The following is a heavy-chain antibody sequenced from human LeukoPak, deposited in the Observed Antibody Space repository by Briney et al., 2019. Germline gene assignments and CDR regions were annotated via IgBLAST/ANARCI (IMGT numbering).Heavy chain of an antibody. J-gene: IGHJ4*02. CDR1: GYTFTSYD. Sequence: ASVKVSCKASGYTFTSYDINWVRQATGQGLEWMGWMNPNSGNTGYAQKFQGRVTMTRNTSISTAYMELSSLRSEDTAVYYCALEGYGDYYFDYWGQGTLVTVSS. D-gene: IGHD4-17*01. CDR2: MNPNSGNT. CDR3: ALEGYGDYYFDY. V-gene: IGHV1-8*01.